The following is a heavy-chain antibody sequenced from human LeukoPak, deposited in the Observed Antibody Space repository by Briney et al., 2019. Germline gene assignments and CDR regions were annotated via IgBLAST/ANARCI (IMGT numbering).Heavy chain of an antibody. Sequence: GGSLRLSCAASGFTFSSYAMSWVRQTPGKGLEWVAVISYDGNNEYYADSVKGRFTISRDNSKNTLYLQMNSLRAEDTAVYYCAKDMRSASSGYYYYYYMDVWGTGTTVTISS. CDR2: ISYDGNNE. CDR3: AKDMRSASSGYYYYYYMDV. V-gene: IGHV3-30*04. J-gene: IGHJ6*03. CDR1: GFTFSSYA. D-gene: IGHD3-22*01.